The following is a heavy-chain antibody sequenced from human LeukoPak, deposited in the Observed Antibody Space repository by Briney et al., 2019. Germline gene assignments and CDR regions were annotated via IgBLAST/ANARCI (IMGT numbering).Heavy chain of an antibody. D-gene: IGHD3-22*01. Sequence: PGGSLRLSCAASGFTFSSYSMNWVRQAPGKGLEWVSSISSSSSYIYYADSVKGRFTISRDNAKNSLYLQMNSLRAEDTAVYYCARGGRNYYDSGYFDYWGQGTLVTVSS. J-gene: IGHJ4*02. V-gene: IGHV3-21*01. CDR1: GFTFSSYS. CDR2: ISSSSSYI. CDR3: ARGGRNYYDSGYFDY.